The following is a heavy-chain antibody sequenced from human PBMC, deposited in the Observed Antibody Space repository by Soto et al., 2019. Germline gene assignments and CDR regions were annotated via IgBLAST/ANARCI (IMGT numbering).Heavy chain of an antibody. D-gene: IGHD3-3*01. CDR1: GFTVSSNY. Sequence: EVQLVETGGGLIQPGGSLRLSCAASGFTVSSNYMSWVRQAPGKGLEWVTAINGGSTTYYADSVKGRFTISRDNSKNTLYLQMNSLRAEDTAVYYCAKDKDWSGVYGMDVWGQGTTVTVSS. CDR3: AKDKDWSGVYGMDV. V-gene: IGHV3-53*02. J-gene: IGHJ6*02. CDR2: INGGSTT.